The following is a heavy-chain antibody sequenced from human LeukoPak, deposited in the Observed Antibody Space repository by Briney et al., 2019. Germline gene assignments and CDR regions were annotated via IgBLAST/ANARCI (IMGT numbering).Heavy chain of an antibody. V-gene: IGHV3-21*01. Sequence: GGSLRLSCAASGFTFSSYSMNWVRQAPGKGLEWVSSISSSSSYIYYADSVKGRFTISRDNAKNSLYLQMNSLRAEDTAVYYCARDCGGSCYLDYWGQGTLVTVSS. CDR3: ARDCGGSCYLDY. D-gene: IGHD2-15*01. CDR2: ISSSSSYI. CDR1: GFTFSSYS. J-gene: IGHJ4*02.